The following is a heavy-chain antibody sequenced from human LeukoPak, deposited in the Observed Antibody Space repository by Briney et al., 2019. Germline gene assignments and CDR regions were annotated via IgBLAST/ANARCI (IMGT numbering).Heavy chain of an antibody. V-gene: IGHV1-18*01. J-gene: IGHJ1*01. D-gene: IGHD6-13*01. Sequence: ASVKVSCKASGYTFTSYGISWVRQAPGQGREWMGWISAYNGNTNYAQKLQGRVTMTTDTSTSTAYMELRSLRSEDTAVYYCARAWWGIAAAGNHFQHWGQGALVTVPS. CDR3: ARAWWGIAAAGNHFQH. CDR2: ISAYNGNT. CDR1: GYTFTSYG.